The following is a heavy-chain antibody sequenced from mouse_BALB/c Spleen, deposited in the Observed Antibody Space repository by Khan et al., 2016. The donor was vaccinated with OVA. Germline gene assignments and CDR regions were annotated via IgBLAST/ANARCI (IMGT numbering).Heavy chain of an antibody. CDR3: ARENYYSNSYGAMDY. D-gene: IGHD2-5*01. CDR2: IAPGSGST. Sequence: DLVKPGGSVKLSCKASGYTFTSYWINWITQRPGQGLECIGRIAPGSGSTYYHEIFKGKATLTVDTSSSTAYIQLSSLSSEDSAVFYCARENYYSNSYGAMDYWGQGTSVTVSS. CDR1: GYTFTSYW. V-gene: IGHV1S41*01. J-gene: IGHJ4*01.